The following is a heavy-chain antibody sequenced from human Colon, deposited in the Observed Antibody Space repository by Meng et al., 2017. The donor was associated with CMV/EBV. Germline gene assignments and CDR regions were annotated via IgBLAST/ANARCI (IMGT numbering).Heavy chain of an antibody. CDR3: ERVGGWIGSSSIFGWFDP. V-gene: IGHV1-2*02. Sequence: QGQLVQSGTEVKKPGASVKVSCKGSGYTFTDYYIHWVRQAPGQGLEWMGLINSNSGATKYAQKFQDRITMTRDTSISTAYTELTSLRSDDTAVYYCERVGGWIGSSSIFGWFDPWGQGTLVTVSS. J-gene: IGHJ5*02. CDR2: INSNSGAT. CDR1: GYTFTDYY. D-gene: IGHD6-6*01.